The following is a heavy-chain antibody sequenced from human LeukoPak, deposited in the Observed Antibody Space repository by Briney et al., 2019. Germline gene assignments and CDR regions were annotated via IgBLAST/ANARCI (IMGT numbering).Heavy chain of an antibody. CDR3: ARVAYCSSTSCYTGNYYYYYYMDV. V-gene: IGHV3-20*04. J-gene: IGHJ6*03. CDR2: INWNGGST. D-gene: IGHD2-2*02. Sequence: GGSLRLSCAASGFTFDDYGMSWVRQAPGKGLEWVSGINWNGGSTGYADSVQGRFTISRDNAKNSLYLQMNSLRAEDTALYYCARVAYCSSTSCYTGNYYYYYYMDVWGKGTTVTVSS. CDR1: GFTFDDYG.